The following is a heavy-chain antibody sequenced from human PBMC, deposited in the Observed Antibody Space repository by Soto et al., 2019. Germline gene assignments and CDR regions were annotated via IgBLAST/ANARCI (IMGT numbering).Heavy chain of an antibody. Sequence: ASVKVSCKASGYTFTSYAMHWVRQAPGQRLEWMGWINAGNGNTKYSQKFQGRVTITRDTSASTAYMELSSLRSDDTAVYYCVLWFGELLPLDYWGQGTLVTVSS. CDR3: VLWFGELLPLDY. CDR1: GYTFTSYA. D-gene: IGHD3-10*01. CDR2: INAGNGNT. J-gene: IGHJ4*02. V-gene: IGHV1-3*01.